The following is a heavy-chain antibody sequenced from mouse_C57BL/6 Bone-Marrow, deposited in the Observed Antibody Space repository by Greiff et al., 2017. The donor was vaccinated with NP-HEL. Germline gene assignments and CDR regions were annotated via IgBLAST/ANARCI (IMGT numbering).Heavy chain of an antibody. CDR2: INPYNGDT. CDR3: ARCPPYYYGRETYAMDY. Sequence: EVKLMESGPELVKPGDSVKISCKASGYSFTGYFMNWVMQSHGKSLEWIGRINPYNGDTFYNQKFKGKATLTVDKSSSTAHMELRSLTSEDSAVYYCARCPPYYYGRETYAMDYWGQGTSVTVSS. D-gene: IGHD1-1*01. V-gene: IGHV1-20*01. CDR1: GYSFTGYF. J-gene: IGHJ4*01.